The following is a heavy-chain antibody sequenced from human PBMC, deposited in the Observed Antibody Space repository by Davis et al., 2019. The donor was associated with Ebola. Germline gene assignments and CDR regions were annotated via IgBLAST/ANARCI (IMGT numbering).Heavy chain of an antibody. CDR3: ARGPLYYYGSGTGDY. V-gene: IGHV1-69*13. CDR1: GGTFSSYA. J-gene: IGHJ4*02. D-gene: IGHD3-10*01. CDR2: IIPIFGTA. Sequence: AASVKVSCKASGGTFSSYAISWVRPAPGQGLEWMGGIIPIFGTANYAQKFQGRVTITADESTSTAYMELSSLRSEDTAVYYCARGPLYYYGSGTGDYWGQGTLVTVSS.